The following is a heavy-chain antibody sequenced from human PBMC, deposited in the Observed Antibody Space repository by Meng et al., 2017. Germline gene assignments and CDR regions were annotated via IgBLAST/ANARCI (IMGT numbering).Heavy chain of an antibody. Sequence: SETLSLTCTVSGGSISSGGYYWSWIRQHPGKGLEWIGYIYYSGSTYYNPSLKSRVTISVDTSKNQFSLKLSSVTAADPAVYYCARAPQGYPLRRPGPVYYWGQGTLVTVSS. CDR1: GGSISSGGYY. CDR2: IYYSGST. V-gene: IGHV4-31*03. D-gene: IGHD1-1*01. J-gene: IGHJ4*02. CDR3: ARAPQGYPLRRPGPVYY.